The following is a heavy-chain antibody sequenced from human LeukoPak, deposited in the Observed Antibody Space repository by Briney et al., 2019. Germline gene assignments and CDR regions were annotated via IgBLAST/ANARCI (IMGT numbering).Heavy chain of an antibody. Sequence: ASVKVSCKASGYTFTSYYMHWVRQAPGQGLEWMGIINPSGNSTSYAQKLQGRVTMTRDTSTSTVYMELSSLRSEDTAVYYCASNPGYCSSTSCYKGWFDPWDQGTLVTVSS. CDR2: INPSGNST. CDR3: ASNPGYCSSTSCYKGWFDP. CDR1: GYTFTSYY. V-gene: IGHV1-46*01. J-gene: IGHJ5*02. D-gene: IGHD2-2*02.